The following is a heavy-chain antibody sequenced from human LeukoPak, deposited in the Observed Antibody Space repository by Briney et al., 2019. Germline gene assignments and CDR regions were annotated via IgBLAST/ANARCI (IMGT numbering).Heavy chain of an antibody. D-gene: IGHD6-13*01. CDR3: ARAPPGYSSSWYDH. J-gene: IGHJ5*02. V-gene: IGHV3-33*08. Sequence: PGGSLRLSCTASGFTFRTYWMHWVRQAPGKGLEWVAVVWYDGSNKYYADSVKGRFTISRDNSKNTLYLQMNSLRAEDAAVYYCARAPPGYSSSWYDHWGQGTLVTVSS. CDR2: VWYDGSNK. CDR1: GFTFRTYW.